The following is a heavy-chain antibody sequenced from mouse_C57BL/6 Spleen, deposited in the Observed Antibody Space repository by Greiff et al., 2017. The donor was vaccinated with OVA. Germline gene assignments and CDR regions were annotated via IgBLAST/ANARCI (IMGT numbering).Heavy chain of an antibody. Sequence: VQLQQPGAELVKPGASVKLSCKASGYTFTSYGMQWVKQRPGQGIEWIGEIDPFDSYTNYNQKFKGKATLTVDTSSSTAYMQLSSLTSEDSAVYYCARVSSGLYFDYWGQGTTLTVSS. CDR2: IDPFDSYT. V-gene: IGHV1-50*01. D-gene: IGHD3-2*02. J-gene: IGHJ2*01. CDR1: GYTFTSYG. CDR3: ARVSSGLYFDY.